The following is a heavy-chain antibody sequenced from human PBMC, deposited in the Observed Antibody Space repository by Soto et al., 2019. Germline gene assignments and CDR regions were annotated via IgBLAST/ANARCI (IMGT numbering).Heavy chain of an antibody. J-gene: IGHJ6*02. D-gene: IGHD6-19*01. Sequence: QVQLVESGGGVVQPGRSLRLSCAASGFTFSSYGMHWVRQAPGKGLEWVAVIWYDGSNKYYADSVKGRFTISRDNSKNTLYLQMNSLRAEDTAVYYCARDDGWEGMDVWGQGTTVTVSS. CDR1: GFTFSSYG. CDR2: IWYDGSNK. CDR3: ARDDGWEGMDV. V-gene: IGHV3-33*01.